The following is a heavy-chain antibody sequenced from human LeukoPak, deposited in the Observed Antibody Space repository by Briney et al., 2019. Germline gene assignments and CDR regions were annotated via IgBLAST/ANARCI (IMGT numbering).Heavy chain of an antibody. V-gene: IGHV3-30-3*01. J-gene: IGHJ4*02. CDR2: ISYDGSNK. D-gene: IGHD6-19*01. CDR1: GFTFSNYA. Sequence: GRSLRLSCAASGFTFSNYAMHWVRQAQGKGLEWVAVISYDGSNKYYADSVKGRFTISRDNSKNTLYLQMNSLRAEDTAVYYCAREPYSSGWYFSYYFDYWGQGTLVTVSS. CDR3: AREPYSSGWYFSYYFDY.